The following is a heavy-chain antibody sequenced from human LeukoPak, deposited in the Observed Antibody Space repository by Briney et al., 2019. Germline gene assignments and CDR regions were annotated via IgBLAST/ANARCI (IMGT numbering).Heavy chain of an antibody. CDR3: ARVLVPAATCWFDP. CDR2: IYYSGST. D-gene: IGHD2-2*01. Sequence: SETLSLTCTVSGGSISSGGYYWSWIRQHPGKGLEWIGYIYYSGSTYYNPSLKSRVTISVDTSKNQFSLKLSSVTAADTAVYYCARVLVPAATCWFDPWGQGTLVTVSS. V-gene: IGHV4-31*03. CDR1: GGSISSGGYY. J-gene: IGHJ5*02.